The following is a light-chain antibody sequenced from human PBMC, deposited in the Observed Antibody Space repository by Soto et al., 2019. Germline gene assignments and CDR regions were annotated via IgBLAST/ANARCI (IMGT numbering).Light chain of an antibody. CDR1: QIIRNNY. CDR3: QQCSTSPLT. CDR2: DAS. Sequence: EIVLTQSPGTLSLSPGERATLSCRASQIIRNNYFAWYQQKPGQPPRLLIHDASLRTTGISDRFSASGSGTDITHSISRREPVDFALYYCQQCSTSPLTVGGGTKVELK. J-gene: IGKJ4*01. V-gene: IGKV3-20*01.